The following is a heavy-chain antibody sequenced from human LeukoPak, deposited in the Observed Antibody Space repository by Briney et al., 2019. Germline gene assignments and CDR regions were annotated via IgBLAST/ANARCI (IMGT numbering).Heavy chain of an antibody. CDR3: ATPTAGTWHFDY. Sequence: GGSLRLSCAASGFTFSSYWMTWVRQAPGKGLEWVANIKQDASERYYVDSVKGRFTISRDNAKNSLYLQMNSLRAEHTAVYYCATPTAGTWHFDYGGQGTLVTVSS. V-gene: IGHV3-7*01. CDR2: IKQDASER. CDR1: GFTFSSYW. J-gene: IGHJ4*02. D-gene: IGHD1-1*01.